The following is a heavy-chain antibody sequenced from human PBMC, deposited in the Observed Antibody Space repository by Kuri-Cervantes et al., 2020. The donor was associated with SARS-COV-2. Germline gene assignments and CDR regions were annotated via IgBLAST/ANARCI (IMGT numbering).Heavy chain of an antibody. CDR1: GFTFTSSA. Sequence: ASVKVSCKASGFTFTSSAVHWVRQAPGQGLEWMGWINPNSGGTNYAQKFQGWVTMTRDTSISTAYMELSRLRSDDTAVYYCARDRHPRRRYCSSTSCYGDYYYYGMDVWGQGTTVTVSS. CDR3: ARDRHPRRRYCSSTSCYGDYYYYGMDV. V-gene: IGHV1-2*04. D-gene: IGHD2-2*01. J-gene: IGHJ6*02. CDR2: INPNSGGT.